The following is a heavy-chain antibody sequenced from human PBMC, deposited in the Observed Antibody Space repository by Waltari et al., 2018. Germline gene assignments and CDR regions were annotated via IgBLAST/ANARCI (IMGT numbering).Heavy chain of an antibody. D-gene: IGHD3-10*01. CDR3: ARDKVGRNYYGSGRFDY. V-gene: IGHV1-46*01. CDR2: INPSGGST. CDR1: GYTFTSYY. Sequence: QVQLVQSGAEVKKPGASVKVSCKASGYTFTSYYMHWVRQAPGQGLEWMGIINPSGGSTSYAQKFQGRVTMTRDTSTSTVYMERSSLRSEDTAVYYCARDKVGRNYYGSGRFDYWGQGTLVTVSS. J-gene: IGHJ4*02.